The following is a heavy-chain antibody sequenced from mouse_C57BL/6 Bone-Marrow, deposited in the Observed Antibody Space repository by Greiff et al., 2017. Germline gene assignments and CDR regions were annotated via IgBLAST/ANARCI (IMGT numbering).Heavy chain of an antibody. V-gene: IGHV5-12*01. CDR3: ARHDYVGAMDY. D-gene: IGHD2-4*01. J-gene: IGHJ4*01. CDR2: ISNGGGST. Sequence: EVKLVESGGGLVQPGGSLKLSCAASGFTFSDYYMYWVRQTPEKRLEWVAYISNGGGSTYYPDTVKGRFTISRDNAKNTPYLQMSRLKSEDTAMYYCARHDYVGAMDYWGQGTSVTVSS. CDR1: GFTFSDYY.